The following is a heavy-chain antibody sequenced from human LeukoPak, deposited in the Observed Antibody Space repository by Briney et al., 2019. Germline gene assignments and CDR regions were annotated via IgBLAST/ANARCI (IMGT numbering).Heavy chain of an antibody. Sequence: GGSLRLSCVASGFIVSCNYMNWVRQAPGKGLEWVSVIYSGGSTYNAGSVKGRFVISRDNSKNTLYLQMSSLRAEDTAVYYCVAPGGIQGKSAFDYWGQGTLVTVSS. J-gene: IGHJ4*02. CDR2: IYSGGST. CDR3: VAPGGIQGKSAFDY. CDR1: GFIVSCNY. D-gene: IGHD4-23*01. V-gene: IGHV3-53*05.